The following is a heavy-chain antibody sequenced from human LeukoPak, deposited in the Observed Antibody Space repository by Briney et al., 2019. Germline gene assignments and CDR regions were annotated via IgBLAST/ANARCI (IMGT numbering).Heavy chain of an antibody. CDR2: IYYSGST. CDR3: ACNTNYYDSSGYYATPGQFDY. V-gene: IGHV4-31*03. D-gene: IGHD3-22*01. CDR1: GGSISSGGYY. Sequence: SQTLSLTCTVSGGSISSGGYYWSWIRQHPGKGLEWIGYIYYSGSTYYNPSLKSRVTISVYTSKNQFSLKLSSVTAADTAVYYCACNTNYYDSSGYYATPGQFDYWGQGTLVTVSS. J-gene: IGHJ4*02.